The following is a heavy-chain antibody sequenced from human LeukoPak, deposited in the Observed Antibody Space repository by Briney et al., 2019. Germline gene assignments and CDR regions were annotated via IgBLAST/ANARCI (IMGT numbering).Heavy chain of an antibody. Sequence: SETLSRTCTVSGGSISSGGYYWSWIRQHPGKGLEWIGYIYYSGSTYYNPSLKSRVTISVDTSKNQFSLKLSSVTAADTAVYYCARDVWGRAFDIWGQGTMVTVSS. J-gene: IGHJ3*02. CDR3: ARDVWGRAFDI. CDR2: IYYSGST. D-gene: IGHD3-16*01. CDR1: GGSISSGGYY. V-gene: IGHV4-31*03.